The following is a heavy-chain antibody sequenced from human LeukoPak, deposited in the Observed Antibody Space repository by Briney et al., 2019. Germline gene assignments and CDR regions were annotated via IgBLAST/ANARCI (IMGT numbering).Heavy chain of an antibody. J-gene: IGHJ4*02. Sequence: PGRSLRLSCAASGFTFSTYGMHWVRQAPGKGLEWVTVISKDGSKKYYADSVKGRFTISRDNSKNTLYLQVNSLRAEDTAVYYCARGYYDSSGEFDYWGQGTLVTVSS. CDR1: GFTFSTYG. D-gene: IGHD3-22*01. CDR2: ISKDGSKK. V-gene: IGHV3-30*14. CDR3: ARGYYDSSGEFDY.